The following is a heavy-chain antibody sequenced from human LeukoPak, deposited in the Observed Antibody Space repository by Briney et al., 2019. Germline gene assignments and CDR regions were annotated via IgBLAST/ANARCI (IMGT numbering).Heavy chain of an antibody. V-gene: IGHV1-2*02. CDR3: ARGGYNEKFQYYFDY. CDR1: GYTFTGYY. CDR2: INPNSGGT. Sequence: ASVKVSCKASGYTFTGYYMHWLRQAPGQGLEWMGWINPNSGGTNYAQKFQGRVTMTRDTSISTAYMELSRLRSDDTAVYYCARGGYNEKFQYYFDYWGQGTLVTVSS. D-gene: IGHD5-24*01. J-gene: IGHJ4*02.